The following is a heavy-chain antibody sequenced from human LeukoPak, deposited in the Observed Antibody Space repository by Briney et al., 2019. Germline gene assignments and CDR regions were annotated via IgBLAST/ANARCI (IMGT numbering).Heavy chain of an antibody. CDR2: IYPGDSDT. J-gene: IGHJ6*03. CDR1: GYSFTNYW. V-gene: IGHV5-51*01. CDR3: ARAIAVAGGYYYMDV. D-gene: IGHD6-19*01. Sequence: GESLKISCKGSGYSFTNYWIGWVRQMPGKGLEWMGIIYPGDSDTRYNPSFQGQVTISADKSISTAYLQWSSLKASDTAMYYCARAIAVAGGYYYMDVWTKGPRSPSP.